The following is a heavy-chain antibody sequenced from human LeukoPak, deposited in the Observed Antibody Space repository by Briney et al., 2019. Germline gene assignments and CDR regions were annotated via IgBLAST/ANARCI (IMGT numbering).Heavy chain of an antibody. J-gene: IGHJ6*02. D-gene: IGHD6-13*01. Sequence: ASVKVSCKASGGTFSSYAVSWVRQAPGQGLEWMGWISAYSGDTNYAQNLEGRVSMTPDTSTSTAYMELRSLRSDDTAVYYCARDPLSSSWSTYYYGLDVWGQGTTVTVSS. V-gene: IGHV1-18*01. CDR3: ARDPLSSSWSTYYYGLDV. CDR2: ISAYSGDT. CDR1: GGTFSSYA.